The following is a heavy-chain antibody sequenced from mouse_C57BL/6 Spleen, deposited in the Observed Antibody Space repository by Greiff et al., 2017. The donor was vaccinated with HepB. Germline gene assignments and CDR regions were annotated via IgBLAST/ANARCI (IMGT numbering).Heavy chain of an antibody. J-gene: IGHJ1*03. CDR3: ARITTVWYFDV. Sequence: EVQVVESGGDLVKPGGSLKLSCAASGFTFSSYGMSWVRQTPDKRLEWVATISSGGSYTYYPDSVKGRFTISRDNAKNTLYLQMSSLKSEDTAMYYCARITTVWYFDVWGTGTTVTVSS. CDR1: GFTFSSYG. CDR2: ISSGGSYT. V-gene: IGHV5-6*01. D-gene: IGHD1-1*01.